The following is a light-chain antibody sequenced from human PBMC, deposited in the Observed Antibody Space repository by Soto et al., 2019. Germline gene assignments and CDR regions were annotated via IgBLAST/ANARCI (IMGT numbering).Light chain of an antibody. Sequence: QSVLTQPPSASGTPGQRVTISCSGSSSNIGNNYVSWYQQLPGTAPKPLIYRNDQRPSGVPDRFSGSKSGTSASLAISGLRSEDEAEYYCAAWDDSLSGVVFGGGTKVTVL. J-gene: IGLJ2*01. CDR2: RND. CDR3: AAWDDSLSGVV. CDR1: SSNIGNNY. V-gene: IGLV1-47*01.